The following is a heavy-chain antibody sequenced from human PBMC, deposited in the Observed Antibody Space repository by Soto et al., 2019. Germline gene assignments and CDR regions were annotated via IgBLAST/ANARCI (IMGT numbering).Heavy chain of an antibody. J-gene: IGHJ5*02. Sequence: QITLKESGPTLVKPTQTLTLTCTFSGFSLSTSGVNVGGIRQPPGKALEWLALIYWDDDKLYSPSLKTRLTITKDTSKNQVVLSMTNMDPVDTATYYCAHRPGVSYSARFDAWGQGTLVTVSS. CDR2: IYWDDDK. CDR1: GFSLSTSGVN. D-gene: IGHD1-26*01. V-gene: IGHV2-5*02. CDR3: AHRPGVSYSARFDA.